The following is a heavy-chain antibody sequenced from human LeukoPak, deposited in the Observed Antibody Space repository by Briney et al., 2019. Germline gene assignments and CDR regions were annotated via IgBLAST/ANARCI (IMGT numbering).Heavy chain of an antibody. Sequence: GGSLRLSCVASGFTSGVYAMSWVRQAPGKGLEWVSAFSGGGDSFYADSVRGRFSVSADKSKNILYLQMNSLRVEDTAVYYCARALVVGGITYNWFDAWGQGTLVTVSS. CDR1: GFTSGVYA. CDR3: ARALVVGGITYNWFDA. J-gene: IGHJ5*02. D-gene: IGHD3-22*01. CDR2: FSGGGDS. V-gene: IGHV3-23*01.